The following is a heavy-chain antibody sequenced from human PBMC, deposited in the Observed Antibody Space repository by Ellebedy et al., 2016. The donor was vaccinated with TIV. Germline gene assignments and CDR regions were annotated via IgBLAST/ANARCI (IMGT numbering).Heavy chain of an antibody. CDR3: ARSHYDILTGYYIALDY. V-gene: IGHV2-70*01. J-gene: IGHJ4*02. D-gene: IGHD3-9*01. CDR1: GFSLSTSGMC. Sequence: SGPTLVKPTQTLTLTCTFSGFSLSTSGMCVSWIRQPPGKALEWLALIDWDDDKYYSTSLKTRLTISKDTSKNQVVLTMTNMDPVDTATYYCARSHYDILTGYYIALDYWGQGTLVTVSS. CDR2: IDWDDDK.